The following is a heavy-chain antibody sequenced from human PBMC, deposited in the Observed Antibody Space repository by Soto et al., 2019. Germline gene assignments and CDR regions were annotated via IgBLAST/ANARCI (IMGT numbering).Heavy chain of an antibody. D-gene: IGHD2-15*01. CDR3: ARAGCDGGTCYTLVGLRYGMDV. J-gene: IGHJ6*02. CDR2: ISYDGNNK. Sequence: QVQLVESGGGVVQPGRSLRLSCAASGFTFSNYAMYWVRQAPGKGLEWVAVISYDGNNKYYADSVKGRFTISRDNPKNTLYLQMNNLRAEDTAVYYCARAGCDGGTCYTLVGLRYGMDVWGQGTTVTVSS. CDR1: GFTFSNYA. V-gene: IGHV3-30-3*01.